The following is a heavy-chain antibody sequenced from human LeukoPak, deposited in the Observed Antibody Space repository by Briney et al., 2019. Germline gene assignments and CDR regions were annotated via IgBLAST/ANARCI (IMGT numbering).Heavy chain of an antibody. V-gene: IGHV4-61*02. J-gene: IGHJ4*02. Sequence: SQTLSLTCTVSGGSISSGSYYWSWIRQPAGKGLEWIGRTYTSGSTNYNPSLKSRVTISVDTSKNQFSLKLSSVTAADTAVYYCARTPWIQLYTNYFDYWGQGTLVTVSS. CDR3: ARTPWIQLYTNYFDY. D-gene: IGHD5-18*01. CDR1: GGSISSGSYY. CDR2: TYTSGST.